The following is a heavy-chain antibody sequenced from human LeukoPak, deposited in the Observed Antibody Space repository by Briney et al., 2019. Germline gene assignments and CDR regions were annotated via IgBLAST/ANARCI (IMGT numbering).Heavy chain of an antibody. Sequence: SETLSLTCTVSGGSISSYYWSWIRQPPGKGLEWIGSIYYSGSTYYNPSLKSRVTISVDTSKNQFSLKLSSVTAADTAVYYCARGGYRITGTIYWGQGTLVTVSS. D-gene: IGHD1-20*01. CDR3: ARGGYRITGTIY. V-gene: IGHV4-39*07. CDR1: GGSISSYY. CDR2: IYYSGST. J-gene: IGHJ4*02.